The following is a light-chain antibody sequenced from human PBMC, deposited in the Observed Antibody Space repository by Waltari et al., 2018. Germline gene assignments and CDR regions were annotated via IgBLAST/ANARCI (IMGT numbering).Light chain of an antibody. CDR3: QQYDISPLT. CDR2: GTF. J-gene: IGKJ4*01. Sequence: EIVLTQSPGTLSLSPGEGATLPCRTSQTIRTTYLAWYQQKPAQAPTLLIYGTFSRATGIPDRFTGSGSGTDFSLTISSLEPEDFATYYCQQYDISPLTFGGGTKVEIK. CDR1: QTIRTTY. V-gene: IGKV3-20*01.